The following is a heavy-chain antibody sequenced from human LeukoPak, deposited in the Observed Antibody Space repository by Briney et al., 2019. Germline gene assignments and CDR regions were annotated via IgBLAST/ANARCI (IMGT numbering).Heavy chain of an antibody. D-gene: IGHD4-11*01. CDR3: ARGRDYSNWFDP. J-gene: IGHJ5*02. V-gene: IGHV1-69*05. CDR2: IIPIFGTA. CDR1: GGTFSSYA. Sequence: ASVKVSCKASGGTFSSYAISWVRQAPGQGLEWMGGIIPIFGTANYAQKFQGRVTITTDESTSTAYMELSSLRSEDTAVYYCARGRDYSNWFDPWGQGTLVTVSS.